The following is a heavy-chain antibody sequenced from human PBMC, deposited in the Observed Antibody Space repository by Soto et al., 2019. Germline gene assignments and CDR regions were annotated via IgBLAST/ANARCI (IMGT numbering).Heavy chain of an antibody. CDR2: IKQDGSEK. CDR3: ARVVRGYTDGLSYFDY. V-gene: IGHV3-7*03. CDR1: GFTFSSYW. J-gene: IGHJ4*02. D-gene: IGHD5-18*01. Sequence: EVQLVESGGGLVQPGGSLRLSCAASGFTFSSYWMSWVRQAPGKGLEWVANIKQDGSEKEYVGSVRGRFTISRDNAKNSLYLQIDSLRAEDTAVYYCARVVRGYTDGLSYFDYWGQGTLVTVSS.